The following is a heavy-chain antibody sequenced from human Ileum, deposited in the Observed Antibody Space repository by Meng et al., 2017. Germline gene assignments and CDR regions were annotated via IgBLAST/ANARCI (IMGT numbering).Heavy chain of an antibody. V-gene: IGHV3-23*01. CDR1: GFTFSSYA. J-gene: IGHJ3*02. CDR2: MGGSGGST. D-gene: IGHD1-26*01. CDR3: THTVGAGDSFDI. Sequence: GGSLRLSCAASGFTFSSYAMSWVRQAPGKGLGWVSGMGGSGGSTYYADSVKGRFTISRDNSKNTVDLQMNSLRAEDTAVYYCTHTVGAGDSFDIWGQGIMVTVSS.